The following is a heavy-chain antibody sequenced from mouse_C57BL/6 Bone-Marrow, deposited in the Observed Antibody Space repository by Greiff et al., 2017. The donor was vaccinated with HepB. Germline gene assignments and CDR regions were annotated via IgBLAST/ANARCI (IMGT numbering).Heavy chain of an antibody. V-gene: IGHV1-55*01. J-gene: IGHJ3*01. CDR1: GYTFTSYW. CDR2: IHPGSGST. Sequence: QVQLQQPGAELVKPGASVKMSCKASGYTFTSYWITWVKQRPGQGLEWIGDIHPGSGSTNYNEKFKSKATLTVDTSSSTAYMQLSSLTSEDSAVYYCARGWLRRRTWFAYWGQGTLVTVSA. CDR3: ARGWLRRRTWFAY. D-gene: IGHD2-2*01.